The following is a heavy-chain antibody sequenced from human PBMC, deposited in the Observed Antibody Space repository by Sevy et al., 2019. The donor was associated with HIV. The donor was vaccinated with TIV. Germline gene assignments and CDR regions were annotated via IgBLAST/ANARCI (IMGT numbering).Heavy chain of an antibody. V-gene: IGHV3-48*03. D-gene: IGHD3-22*01. Sequence: GGSLRLSCTASGFTFSSYEMNWVRQAPGKGLEWVSSIISSGSSKYYADSVKGRFTISRDNAKNSLFLQMNSLRAEDTAVYYCARGPHHYYDSSAFFDYWGQGTLVTVSS. CDR2: IISSGSSK. CDR3: ARGPHHYYDSSAFFDY. CDR1: GFTFSSYE. J-gene: IGHJ4*02.